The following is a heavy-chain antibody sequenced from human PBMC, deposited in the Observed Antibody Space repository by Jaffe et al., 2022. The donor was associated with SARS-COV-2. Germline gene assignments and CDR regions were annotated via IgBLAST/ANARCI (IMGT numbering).Heavy chain of an antibody. CDR2: ISYDGSNK. CDR3: AKDLIVVADFYYYGMDV. V-gene: IGHV3-30*18. D-gene: IGHD2-15*01. J-gene: IGHJ6*02. CDR1: GFTFSSYG. Sequence: QVQLVESGGGVVQPGRSLRLSCAASGFTFSSYGMHWVRQAPGKGLEWVAVISYDGSNKYYADSVKGRFTISRDNSKNTLYLQMNSLRAEDTAVYYCAKDLIVVADFYYYGMDVWGQGTTVTVSS.